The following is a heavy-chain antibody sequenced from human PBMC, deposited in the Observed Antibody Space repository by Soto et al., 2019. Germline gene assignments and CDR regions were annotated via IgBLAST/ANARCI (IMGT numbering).Heavy chain of an antibody. Sequence: SETLSLTCTVSGGSISSYYWSWIRQPAGKGLEWIGRIYTSGSTNYNHSLKSRVTMSVDTSKNQFSLKLSSVTAADTAVYYCARVIPFSSSWLFDYWGQGTQVTVSS. J-gene: IGHJ4*02. D-gene: IGHD6-13*01. CDR3: ARVIPFSSSWLFDY. CDR2: IYTSGST. V-gene: IGHV4-4*07. CDR1: GGSISSYY.